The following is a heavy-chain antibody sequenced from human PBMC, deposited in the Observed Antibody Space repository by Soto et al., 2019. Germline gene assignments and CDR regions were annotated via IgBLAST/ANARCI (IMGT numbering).Heavy chain of an antibody. CDR2: ISGSGGST. V-gene: IGHV3-23*01. J-gene: IGHJ5*02. D-gene: IGHD3-22*01. CDR3: AKDPGVNYYDSSGANNWFDP. Sequence: GGSLRLSCAASGFTFSSYAMSWVRQAPGKGLEWVSAISGSGGSTYYADSVKGRFTISRDNSKNTLYLQMNSLRAEDTAVYYCAKDPGVNYYDSSGANNWFDPWGQGTLVTVSS. CDR1: GFTFSSYA.